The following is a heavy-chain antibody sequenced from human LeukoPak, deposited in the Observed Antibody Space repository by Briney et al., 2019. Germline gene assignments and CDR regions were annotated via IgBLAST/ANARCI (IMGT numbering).Heavy chain of an antibody. Sequence: PGGSLRLSCAASGFTFSSYEMNWVRQAPGKGLEWVSYISSSSSTIYYADSVKGRFTISRDNAENSLYLQMNSLRAEDTAVYYCARGAYYDILTGLGRNWFDPWGQGTLVTVSS. CDR3: ARGAYYDILTGLGRNWFDP. CDR1: GFTFSSYE. CDR2: ISSSSSTI. J-gene: IGHJ5*02. V-gene: IGHV3-48*03. D-gene: IGHD3-9*01.